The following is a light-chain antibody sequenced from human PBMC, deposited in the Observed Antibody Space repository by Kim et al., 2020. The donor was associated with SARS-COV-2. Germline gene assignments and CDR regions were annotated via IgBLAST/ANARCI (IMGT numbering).Light chain of an antibody. CDR2: GQN. CDR1: SLRRYY. Sequence: ALGQTVRITCQGDSLRRYYANWYQQKPGQAPVVVIYGQNNRPSGIPDRFSGSTSGNTASLTITGAQAEDEADYYCNSRDSSGNHYVFGPGTKVTVL. V-gene: IGLV3-19*01. CDR3: NSRDSSGNHYV. J-gene: IGLJ1*01.